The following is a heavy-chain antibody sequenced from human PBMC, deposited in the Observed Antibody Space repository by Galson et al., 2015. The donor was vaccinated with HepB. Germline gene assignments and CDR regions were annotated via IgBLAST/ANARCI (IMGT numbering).Heavy chain of an antibody. J-gene: IGHJ4*02. CDR3: ARDSGSSPPPGIN. Sequence: SVKVSCKASGGTFSSYAISWVRQAPGQGLEWMGGIIPIFGTANYAQKFQGRVTITADKSTSTAYMELSSLRSEDTAVYYCARDSGSSPPPGINWGQGTLVTVSS. D-gene: IGHD6-25*01. V-gene: IGHV1-69*06. CDR1: GGTFSSYA. CDR2: IIPIFGTA.